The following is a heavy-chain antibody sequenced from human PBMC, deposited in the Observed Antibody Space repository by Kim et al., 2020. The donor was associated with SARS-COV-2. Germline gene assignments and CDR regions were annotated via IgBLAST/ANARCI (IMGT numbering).Heavy chain of an antibody. Sequence: GGSLRLSCAASGFTFSGSAMHWVRQASGKGLEWVGRIRSKANSYATAYAASVKGRFTISRDDSKNTAYLQMNSLKTEDTAVYYCTSWTYYYGSGSYYNPGDLWGQGTTVTVSS. D-gene: IGHD3-10*01. V-gene: IGHV3-73*01. J-gene: IGHJ6*02. CDR2: IRSKANSYAT. CDR1: GFTFSGSA. CDR3: TSWTYYYGSGSYYNPGDL.